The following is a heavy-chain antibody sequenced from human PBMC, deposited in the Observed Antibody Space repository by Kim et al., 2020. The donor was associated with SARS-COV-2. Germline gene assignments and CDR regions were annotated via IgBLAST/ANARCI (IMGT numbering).Heavy chain of an antibody. CDR1: GFTFGDYA. CDR3: AKGPGRGIAAAEH. D-gene: IGHD6-13*01. CDR2: ISWNSGSI. V-gene: IGHV3-9*01. J-gene: IGHJ1*01. Sequence: GGSLRLSCAASGFTFGDYAMHWVRQAPGKGLEWVSGISWNSGSIGYADSVKGRFTISRDNAKNSLYLQMNSLRAEDTALYYCAKGPGRGIAAAEHWGQGTLVTVSS.